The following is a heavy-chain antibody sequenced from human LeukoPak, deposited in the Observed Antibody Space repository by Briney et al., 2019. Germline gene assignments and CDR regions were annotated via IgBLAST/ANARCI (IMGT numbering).Heavy chain of an antibody. CDR2: IYYSGAT. Sequence: SETLSLTCSVSGGSISNSRYYWGWLRQPPGKGLEWIGSIYYSGATNSNPSLRSRLTISVDTSKNHFSLQLNSMTPEDTAVYYCGRETDFGRVTNWGQGTLVTVSS. J-gene: IGHJ4*02. V-gene: IGHV4-39*02. CDR1: GGSISNSRYY. CDR3: GRETDFGRVTN. D-gene: IGHD3/OR15-3a*01.